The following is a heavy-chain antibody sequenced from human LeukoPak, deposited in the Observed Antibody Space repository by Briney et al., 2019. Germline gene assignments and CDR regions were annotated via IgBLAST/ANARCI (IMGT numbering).Heavy chain of an antibody. CDR3: AKGDDILTGYLSYFDY. CDR2: ISGSGDNT. V-gene: IGHV3-23*01. D-gene: IGHD3-9*01. J-gene: IGHJ4*02. CDR1: GFTFRTYA. Sequence: QPGGSLRLSCAASGFTFRTYAMNWVRQAPGKGLEWVSGISGSGDNTYYADSVKGRFTISRDNSKNTLYLQMNSLRAEGTAVYYCAKGDDILTGYLSYFDYWGQGTLVTVSS.